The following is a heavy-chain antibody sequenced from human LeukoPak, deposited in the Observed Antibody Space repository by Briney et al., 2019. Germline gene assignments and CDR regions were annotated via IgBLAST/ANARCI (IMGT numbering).Heavy chain of an antibody. CDR2: IYSGGST. Sequence: PGGSLRLSCAASGFTVSGNYMSWVRQAPGKGLEWVSVIYSGGSTYYADSVKGRFTISRDNSKNTLYLQMNSLRAEDTAVYYCARVGRSGMIASNWFDPWGQGTLVTVSS. J-gene: IGHJ5*02. CDR1: GFTVSGNY. V-gene: IGHV3-53*01. CDR3: ARVGRSGMIASNWFDP. D-gene: IGHD3-22*01.